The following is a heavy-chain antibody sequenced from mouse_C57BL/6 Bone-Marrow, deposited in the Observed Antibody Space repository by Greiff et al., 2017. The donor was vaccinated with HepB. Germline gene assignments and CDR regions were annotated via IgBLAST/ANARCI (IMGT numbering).Heavy chain of an antibody. V-gene: IGHV3-6*01. D-gene: IGHD2-1*01. CDR2: ISYDGSN. J-gene: IGHJ3*01. CDR3: ARGGDYGNSAWFAY. CDR1: GYSITSGYY. Sequence: EVKLQESGPGLVKPSQSLSLTCSVTGYSITSGYYWNWIRQFPGNKLEWMGYISYDGSNNYNPSLKNRISITRDTSKNQFFLQLNSVTTEDTATYYCARGGDYGNSAWFAYWGQGTLVTVSA.